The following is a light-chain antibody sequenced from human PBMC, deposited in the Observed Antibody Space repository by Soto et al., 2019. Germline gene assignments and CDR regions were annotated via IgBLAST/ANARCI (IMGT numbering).Light chain of an antibody. V-gene: IGLV1-44*01. CDR2: SNN. Sequence: QSVLTQPPSASGTPGQRVSISCSGSSSNIGTNFVDWYQQLPGTAPKLLIYSNNQRPSGVPARFSGSKSGTSASLAISGLQSADEADYYCAAWDDSLIAYVFGSGTKLTVL. J-gene: IGLJ1*01. CDR3: AAWDDSLIAYV. CDR1: SSNIGTNF.